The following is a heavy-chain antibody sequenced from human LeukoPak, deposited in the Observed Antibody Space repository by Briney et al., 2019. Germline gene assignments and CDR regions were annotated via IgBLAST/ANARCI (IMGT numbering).Heavy chain of an antibody. Sequence: GGSLRLSCAASGFTFSSYSMNWVRQAPGKGLEWVSSISSSSSYIYYADSLKGRFTISRDNAKNSLYLQMNSLRAEDTAVYYCARGTPTTRDFDSWGQGTLVTVSS. CDR1: GFTFSSYS. J-gene: IGHJ4*02. CDR2: ISSSSSYI. CDR3: ARGTPTTRDFDS. V-gene: IGHV3-21*06. D-gene: IGHD4-11*01.